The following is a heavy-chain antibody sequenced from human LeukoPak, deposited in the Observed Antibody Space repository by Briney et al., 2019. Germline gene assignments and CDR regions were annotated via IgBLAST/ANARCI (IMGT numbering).Heavy chain of an antibody. CDR1: GFTFSGYA. Sequence: GGSLRLSCAASGFTFSGYAMNWVRQAPGKGLEWVSGISGSGAGTYYTDSVKGRFTISRDNSKNTLYLQMNSLRADDTAVYYCAKMVREFYTISYYFDYWGQGTLVTVSS. V-gene: IGHV3-23*01. D-gene: IGHD2-8*01. J-gene: IGHJ4*02. CDR3: AKMVREFYTISYYFDY. CDR2: ISGSGAGT.